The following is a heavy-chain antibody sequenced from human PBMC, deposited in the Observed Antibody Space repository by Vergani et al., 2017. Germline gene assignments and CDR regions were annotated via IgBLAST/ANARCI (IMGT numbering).Heavy chain of an antibody. CDR3: ARLSASSSSYVGY. CDR1: GYTFTGYY. J-gene: IGHJ4*02. Sequence: QVQLVQSGAEVKKPGASVKVSCKASGYTFTGYYIHWVRQAPGRGLEWMGWINPNTGGTNYAQKFQGRVTVTRDTSISTAYMELSRLRSDDTAVFYCARLSASSSSYVGYWGQGTLVTVSS. D-gene: IGHD6-13*01. V-gene: IGHV1-2*02. CDR2: INPNTGGT.